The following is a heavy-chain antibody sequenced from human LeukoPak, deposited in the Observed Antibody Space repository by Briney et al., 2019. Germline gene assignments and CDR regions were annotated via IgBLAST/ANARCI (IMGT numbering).Heavy chain of an antibody. CDR2: IYYSGST. V-gene: IGHV4-39*07. CDR3: ARGVGSSSWYDVAGRGWFDP. D-gene: IGHD6-13*01. J-gene: IGHJ5*02. Sequence: SETLSLTCTVSGGSISSSSYCWGWIRQPPGKGLGWIGSIYYSGSTYYNPSLKSRVTISVDTSKNQFSLKLSSVTAADTAVYYCARGVGSSSWYDVAGRGWFDPWGQGTLVTVSS. CDR1: GGSISSSSYC.